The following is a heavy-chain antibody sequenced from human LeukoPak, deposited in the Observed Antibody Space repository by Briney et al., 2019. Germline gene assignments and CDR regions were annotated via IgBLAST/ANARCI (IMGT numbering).Heavy chain of an antibody. D-gene: IGHD3-22*01. V-gene: IGHV1-46*01. J-gene: IGHJ4*02. CDR1: GYTFTSYY. CDR3: ARDLASSGYYWD. CDR2: INPSSGKI. Sequence: ASVKVSDKASGYTFTSYYMHWVRQAPGQGLEWMGIINPSSGKINYAQKFQGRVTMTRDTSTSTVYMELSSLRSDDTAVYYCARDLASSGYYWDWGQGTLVTVSS.